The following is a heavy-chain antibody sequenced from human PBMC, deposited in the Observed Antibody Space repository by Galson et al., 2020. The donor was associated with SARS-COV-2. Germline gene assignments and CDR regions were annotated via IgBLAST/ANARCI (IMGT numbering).Heavy chain of an antibody. V-gene: IGHV2-5*02. J-gene: IGHJ3*02. CDR2: IYWDDDK. Sequence: KMSGPTLVKPTQTLTLTCTFSGFSLSTSGAGVGWIRQPPGQALEWLTLIYWDDDKRYSPSLKSRLTITKDTSKNQVVLTRTNMDPVDTATYCCAHRLILRAFDIWGQGTMVTVSS. CDR3: AHRLILRAFDI. CDR1: GFSLSTSGAG.